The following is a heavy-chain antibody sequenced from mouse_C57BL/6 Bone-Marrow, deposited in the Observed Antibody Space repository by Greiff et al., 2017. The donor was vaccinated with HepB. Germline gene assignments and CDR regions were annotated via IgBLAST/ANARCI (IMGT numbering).Heavy chain of an antibody. J-gene: IGHJ3*01. Sequence: VQLQQSGAELVRPGASVTLSCKASGYTFTDYEMHWVKQTPVHGLEWIGAIDPETGGTAYNQKFKGKAILTADKSSSTAYMELRSLTSEDSAVYYCTRLDYGKGFAYGGQGTLVTVSA. CDR1: GYTFTDYE. V-gene: IGHV1-15*01. D-gene: IGHD2-1*01. CDR3: TRLDYGKGFAY. CDR2: IDPETGGT.